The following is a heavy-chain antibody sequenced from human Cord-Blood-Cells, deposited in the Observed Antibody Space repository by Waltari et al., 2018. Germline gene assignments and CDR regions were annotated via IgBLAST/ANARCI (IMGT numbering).Heavy chain of an antibody. CDR1: GYTFTSYA. Sequence: QVQLVQSGAEVKKPGASVKVSCKASGYTFTSYAMHWVRQAPGQRLEWMGWINAGNGNTKYSQKFQGRVTITRDTSASTAYMELSSLRSEDTAVYYCARDRGSSWHYWYFDLWGRGTLVTVSS. D-gene: IGHD6-13*01. V-gene: IGHV1-3*01. CDR3: ARDRGSSWHYWYFDL. J-gene: IGHJ2*01. CDR2: INAGNGNT.